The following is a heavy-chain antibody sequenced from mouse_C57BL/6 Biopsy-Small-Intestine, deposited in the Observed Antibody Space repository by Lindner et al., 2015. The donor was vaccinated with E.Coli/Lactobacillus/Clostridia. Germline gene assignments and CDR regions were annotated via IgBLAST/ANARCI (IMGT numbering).Heavy chain of an antibody. J-gene: IGHJ2*01. D-gene: IGHD2-2*01. CDR1: GYSFTGYY. V-gene: IGHV1-31*01. Sequence: VQLQESGPELVKPGASVKISCKASGYSFTGYYMHWVKQSHGNILDWIGYIYPSNGISSYNQKFRGKATLTVDKSSSTAYMELRSLTSEDSAVYYCARSEGRLGFFDYWGQGTTLTVSS. CDR3: ARSEGRLGFFDY. CDR2: IYPSNGIS.